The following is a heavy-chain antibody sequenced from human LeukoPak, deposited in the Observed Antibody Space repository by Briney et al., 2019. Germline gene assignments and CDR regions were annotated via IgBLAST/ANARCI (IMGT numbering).Heavy chain of an antibody. CDR2: ISYDASNK. CDR3: AKSHGYSYGFDY. V-gene: IGHV3-30*18. D-gene: IGHD5-18*01. CDR1: GFTFRGYW. Sequence: GGSLRLSCAGSGFTFRGYWMHWVRQTPGKGLEWVAVISYDASNKYYADSVKGRFTISRDNSKNTLYLQMNSLRAEDTAVYYCAKSHGYSYGFDYWGQGTLVTVSS. J-gene: IGHJ4*02.